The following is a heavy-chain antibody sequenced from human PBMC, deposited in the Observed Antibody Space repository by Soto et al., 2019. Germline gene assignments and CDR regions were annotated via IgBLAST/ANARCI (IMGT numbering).Heavy chain of an antibody. CDR2: ISSDGTNK. CDR3: AKDLSDADDDSVGFFDY. J-gene: IGHJ4*02. CDR1: GFSFSTYA. V-gene: IGHV3-30*09. Sequence: GGSLRLSCAASGFSFSTYAMHWVRQAPGKGLEWVAVISSDGTNKYYADSVQGRFAISRDRSKNRLYLQMNSLRVEDTAVYYCAKDLSDADDDSVGFFDYWGQGTLVTVSS. D-gene: IGHD1-26*01.